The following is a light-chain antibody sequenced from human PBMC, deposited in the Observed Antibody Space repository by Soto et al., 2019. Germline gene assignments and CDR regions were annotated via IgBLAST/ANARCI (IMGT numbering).Light chain of an antibody. CDR3: ASYTSTYTLV. CDR1: IDDVGAYNY. V-gene: IGLV2-14*01. Sequence: QYALTQPASVSGSPGQSITISWTGTIDDVGAYNYVSWYQQRPGSAPQLLIYDVNNRPSGASNRFSGSKSGHTAYLTISGLQSDDEANYHCASYTSTYTLVFGTGTKLTVL. J-gene: IGLJ1*01. CDR2: DVN.